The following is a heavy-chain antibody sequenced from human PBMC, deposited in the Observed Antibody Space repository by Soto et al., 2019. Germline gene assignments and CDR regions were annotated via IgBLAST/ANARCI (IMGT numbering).Heavy chain of an antibody. CDR2: MNPNSGNT. CDR1: GYTFTSYD. J-gene: IGHJ4*02. D-gene: IGHD5-18*01. Sequence: VASVKVSCKASGYTFTSYDINWVRQATGQGLEWMGWMNPNSGNTGYAQKFQGRVTMTRNTSISTAYMELSSLRSEDTAVYYCARVSVDTAMELDYWGQGTLVTVSS. V-gene: IGHV1-8*01. CDR3: ARVSVDTAMELDY.